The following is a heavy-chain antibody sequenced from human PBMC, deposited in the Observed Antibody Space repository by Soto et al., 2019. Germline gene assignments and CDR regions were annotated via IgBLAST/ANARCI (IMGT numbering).Heavy chain of an antibody. V-gene: IGHV3-23*01. D-gene: IGHD2-8*02. Sequence: VQLLESGGGLVQPGGSLRLSCAASGFTFSSDAMNWVRQTPGEGLEWVSGISDSGGSPYYADSVKGRFTISRDNSKNTLYLQMDSLRAEDTGVYYCARYALGLSPWWYNWFDRWGQGTLVSVSS. CDR3: ARYALGLSPWWYNWFDR. CDR2: ISDSGGSP. J-gene: IGHJ5*02. CDR1: GFTFSSDA.